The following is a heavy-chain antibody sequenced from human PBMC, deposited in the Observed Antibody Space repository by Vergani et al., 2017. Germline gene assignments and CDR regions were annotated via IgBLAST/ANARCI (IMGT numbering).Heavy chain of an antibody. CDR2: TYYRSKWYN. CDR1: GDSVSSNSAA. V-gene: IGHV6-1*01. J-gene: IGHJ6*02. Sequence: QVQLPQSGPGLVKPSQTLSLTCAISGDSVSSNSAAWNWIRQSPSRGLEWLGRTYYRSKWYNDYAVSVKSRITINPDTSKNQFALQLNSVTPEDTAVYYCARDNYYDSSGYFYYYGMDVWGQGTTVTVSS. CDR3: ARDNYYDSSGYFYYYGMDV. D-gene: IGHD3-22*01.